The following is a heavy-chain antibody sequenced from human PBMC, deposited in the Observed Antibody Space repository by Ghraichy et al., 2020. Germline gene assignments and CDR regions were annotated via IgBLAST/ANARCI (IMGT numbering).Heavy chain of an antibody. CDR1: GYSFTSYW. Sequence: GESLNISCKGSGYSFTSYWIGWVRQMPGKGLEWMGIIYPGDSDTRYSPSFQGQVTISADKSISTAYLQWSSLKASDTAMYYCARRVGDGGSSNGAFDIGGQGTMVTVSS. J-gene: IGHJ3*02. D-gene: IGHD1-26*01. CDR3: ARRVGDGGSSNGAFDI. CDR2: IYPGDSDT. V-gene: IGHV5-51*01.